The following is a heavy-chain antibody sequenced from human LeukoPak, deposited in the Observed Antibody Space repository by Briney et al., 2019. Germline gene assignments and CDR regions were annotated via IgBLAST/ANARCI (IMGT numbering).Heavy chain of an antibody. D-gene: IGHD2-2*01. V-gene: IGHV3-9*01. CDR3: ARASGYCSSTSCPPDS. J-gene: IGHJ4*02. CDR2: ISRNSGSV. Sequence: AGGSLRLSCAASGFTFDEHAMHWVRQAPGKGLEWVSAISRNSGSVGYADSVKGRFTISRDNAKKTLYLQMSSLRAEDTAFYYCARASGYCSSTSCPPDSWGQGTLVTASS. CDR1: GFTFDEHA.